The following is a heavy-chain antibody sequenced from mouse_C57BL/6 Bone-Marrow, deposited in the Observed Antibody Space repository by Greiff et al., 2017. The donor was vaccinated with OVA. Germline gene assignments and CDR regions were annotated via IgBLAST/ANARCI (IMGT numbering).Heavy chain of an antibody. CDR1: GYTFTSYG. D-gene: IGHD2-12*01. Sequence: EVKLVESGAELVRPGSSVKMSCKTSGYTFTSYGINWVKQRPGQGLEWIGYIYIGNGYTEYNEKFKGKATLTSDTSSSTAYMQLSSLTTADSAIFFYARDDTGRGDYWGQGTSVTVSS. CDR2: IYIGNGYT. J-gene: IGHJ4*01. CDR3: ARDDTGRGDY. V-gene: IGHV1-58*01.